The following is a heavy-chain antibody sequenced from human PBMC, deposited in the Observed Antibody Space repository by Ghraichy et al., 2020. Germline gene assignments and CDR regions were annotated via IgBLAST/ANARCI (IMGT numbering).Heavy chain of an antibody. CDR2: LGDTT. Sequence: GGSLRLSCAASGFTLSNYAMSWVRQAPGEGLEWVSTLGDTTYYADSVKGRFTISRDNSKNTLYLQMNSLRAGDTAVYYCVKLGPVESSSRFDSWGQGTLVTVSS. V-gene: IGHV3-23*01. CDR1: GFTLSNYA. CDR3: VKLGPVESSSRFDS. D-gene: IGHD6-6*01. J-gene: IGHJ4*02.